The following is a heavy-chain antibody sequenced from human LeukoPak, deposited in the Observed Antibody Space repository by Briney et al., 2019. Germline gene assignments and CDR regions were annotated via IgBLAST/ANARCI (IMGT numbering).Heavy chain of an antibody. V-gene: IGHV4-31*03. Sequence: NTSETLSLTCTVSDGSINSGGLSWTWIRQHPVKGLEWIGYIYFSGSASYNPSLESRLSLSIDRSKRQFSLRLSSVTAADTAVYYCARLFWSGYVHFDYWGQGILVTVSS. J-gene: IGHJ4*02. CDR3: ARLFWSGYVHFDY. CDR2: IYFSGSA. D-gene: IGHD3-3*01. CDR1: DGSINSGGLS.